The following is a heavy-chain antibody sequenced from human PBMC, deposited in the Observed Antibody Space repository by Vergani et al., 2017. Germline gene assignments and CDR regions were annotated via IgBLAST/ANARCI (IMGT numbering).Heavy chain of an antibody. CDR2: IYTSGGT. J-gene: IGHJ3*02. CDR3: ARDDRWGLDLDI. V-gene: IGHV4-61*02. CDR1: GGSISSGTYY. D-gene: IGHD4-23*01. Sequence: QVQLQESGPGLVKPSQTLSLTCTVSGGSISSGTYYWSWIRQPAGKGLEWIGRIYTSGGTNYNPSLKSRLTMSVDTSRNQFSLKLNSVAAADTAVYYCARDDRWGLDLDIWGQGTMVTVSP.